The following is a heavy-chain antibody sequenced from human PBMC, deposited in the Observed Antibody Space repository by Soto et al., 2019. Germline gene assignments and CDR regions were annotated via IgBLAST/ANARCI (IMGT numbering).Heavy chain of an antibody. J-gene: IGHJ5*02. V-gene: IGHV3-23*01. CDR3: AKETQLYYYDSSGYFVGTSWFAP. CDR1: GFPFSNFA. D-gene: IGHD3-22*01. Sequence: EVQLFESGGGLVQPGGSLRLSCAASGFPFSNFAMSWVRQAPGKGLEWVSGISGSGNNTYYADSVKGRFTTSRDNSKNTLFLQMNSLRAEDTAVYYCAKETQLYYYDSSGYFVGTSWFAPWGQGTLVTVSS. CDR2: ISGSGNNT.